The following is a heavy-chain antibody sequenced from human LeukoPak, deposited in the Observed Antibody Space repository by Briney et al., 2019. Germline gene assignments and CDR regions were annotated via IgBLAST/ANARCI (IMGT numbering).Heavy chain of an antibody. CDR1: GFTFSSYA. J-gene: IGHJ6*02. CDR3: ARDSSWYAHGMDV. D-gene: IGHD6-13*01. V-gene: IGHV3-30*04. Sequence: QAGGSLRLSCAASGFTFSSYAMHWVRQAPGKGLEWVAVISYDGSNKYYADSVKGRFTISRDNSKNTLYLQMNSLRAEDTAVYYCARDSSWYAHGMDVWGQGTTVTVSS. CDR2: ISYDGSNK.